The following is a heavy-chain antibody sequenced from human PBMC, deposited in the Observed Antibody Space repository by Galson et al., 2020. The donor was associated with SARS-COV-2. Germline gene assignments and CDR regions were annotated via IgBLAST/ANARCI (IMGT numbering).Heavy chain of an antibody. V-gene: IGHV2-5*01. CDR1: GFSFSTNGVG. CDR3: AHYGAETGLVGMDV. Sequence: SGPTLVKPTQTLTLTCTFSGFSFSTNGVGVGWIRQPPGKALEWLALIYWNDDKRYSPSLKSRLTIAQDTSKNQVVLTVTNMDPVDTGTYYCAHYGAETGLVGMDVWGRGTTVIVSS. J-gene: IGHJ6*02. CDR2: IYWNDDK. D-gene: IGHD2-8*01.